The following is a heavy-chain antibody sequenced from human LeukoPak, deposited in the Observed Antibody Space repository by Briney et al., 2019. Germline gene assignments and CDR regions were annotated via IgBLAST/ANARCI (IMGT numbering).Heavy chain of an antibody. Sequence: GGSLRLSCTASGFTFGDYAMTWFRQAPGKGLEWVGFIRNKASGGTTEYAASVKGRFTMSRDDSKSIAYLQMNSLKTEDTAVYFCARGPTALWFGETFPILYWGQGTLVTVSS. CDR1: GFTFGDYA. V-gene: IGHV3-49*03. D-gene: IGHD3-10*01. CDR3: ARGPTALWFGETFPILY. J-gene: IGHJ4*02. CDR2: IRNKASGGTT.